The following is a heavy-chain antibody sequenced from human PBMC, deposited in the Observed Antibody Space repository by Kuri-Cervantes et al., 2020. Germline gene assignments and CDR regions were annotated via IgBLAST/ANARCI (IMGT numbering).Heavy chain of an antibody. V-gene: IGHV3-9*01. CDR3: ARQRFDWLSHYYYHYGMDV. D-gene: IGHD3-9*01. CDR2: ISWNSGSI. J-gene: IGHJ6*02. Sequence: SLKISCAASGFTFDDYAMHWVRQAPGKGLEWVSGISWNSGSIGYADSVKGRFTISRDNAKNSLYLQMNSLRAEDTAVYYCARQRFDWLSHYYYHYGMDVWGQGTTVTVSS. CDR1: GFTFDDYA.